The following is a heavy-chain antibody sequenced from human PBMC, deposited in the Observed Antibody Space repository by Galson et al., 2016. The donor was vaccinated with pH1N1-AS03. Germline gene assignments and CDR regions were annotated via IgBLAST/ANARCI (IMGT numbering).Heavy chain of an antibody. CDR3: ARDVSGSYGLDY. Sequence: SVKVSCKASGGTFGSYAVSWVRQAPGQGLEWMGGIIPIFGTVHYVQRFQGRVTITADESTTTASMELSSMSYEDTAMYYSARDVSGSYGLDYWGQGTQVTVSS. D-gene: IGHD1-26*01. J-gene: IGHJ4*02. CDR2: IIPIFGTV. CDR1: GGTFGSYA. V-gene: IGHV1-69*13.